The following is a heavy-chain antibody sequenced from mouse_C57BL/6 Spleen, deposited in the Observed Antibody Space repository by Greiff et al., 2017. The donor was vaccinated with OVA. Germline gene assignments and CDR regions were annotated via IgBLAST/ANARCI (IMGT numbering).Heavy chain of an antibody. CDR1: GYTFTDYE. CDR3: TRGLNWGRFAY. V-gene: IGHV1-15*01. D-gene: IGHD4-1*01. J-gene: IGHJ3*01. Sequence: VQLQESGAELVRPGASVTLSCKASGYTFTDYEMHWVKQTPVHGLEWIGAIDPETGGTAYNQKFKGKAILTADKSSSTAYMELRSLTSEDSAVYYCTRGLNWGRFAYWGQGTLVTFSA. CDR2: IDPETGGT.